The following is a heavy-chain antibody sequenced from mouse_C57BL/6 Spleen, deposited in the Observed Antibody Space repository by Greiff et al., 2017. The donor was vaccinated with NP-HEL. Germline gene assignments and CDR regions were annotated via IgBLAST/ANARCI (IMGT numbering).Heavy chain of an antibody. V-gene: IGHV1-7*01. CDR3: GREETGTGHFAY. D-gene: IGHD3-1*01. Sequence: VQLQQSGAELVKPGASVKLSCKASGYTFTSYWMPWVKQRPGQGLEWIGYINPSSGYTKYNQKFKDQATMTADKSSTTAYKQLSSLTYEDAAVYYCGREETGTGHFAYWGQGTTLTVSS. J-gene: IGHJ2*01. CDR1: GYTFTSYW. CDR2: INPSSGYT.